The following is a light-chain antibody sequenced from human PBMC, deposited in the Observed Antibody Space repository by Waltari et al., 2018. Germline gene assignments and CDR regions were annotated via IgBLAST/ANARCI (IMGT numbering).Light chain of an antibody. CDR2: GAT. J-gene: IGKJ2*02. CDR1: QDISNY. CDR3: QRYSNTPRT. Sequence: DIQMTQSPSSLSASIGDRVTMTCRASQDISNYLAWYQQKPGKVPKLLIYGATTLQTEVPSRFSGSGSGTDFTLTISSLQPEDVATYYCQRYSNTPRTFGQGTKLEIK. V-gene: IGKV1-27*01.